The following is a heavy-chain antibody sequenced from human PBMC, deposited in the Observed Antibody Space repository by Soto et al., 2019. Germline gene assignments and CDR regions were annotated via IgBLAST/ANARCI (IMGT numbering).Heavy chain of an antibody. CDR1: GFTFSSYA. J-gene: IGHJ4*02. D-gene: IGHD6-13*01. CDR3: AREWSAAGTSLDY. V-gene: IGHV3-30-3*01. CDR2: ISYDGSNK. Sequence: GGSLRLSCAASGFTFSSYAMHWVRQAPGKGLEWVAVISYDGSNKYYADSVKGRFTISRDNSKNTLYLQMNSLRAGDTAVYYCAREWSAAGTSLDYWGQGTLVTVSS.